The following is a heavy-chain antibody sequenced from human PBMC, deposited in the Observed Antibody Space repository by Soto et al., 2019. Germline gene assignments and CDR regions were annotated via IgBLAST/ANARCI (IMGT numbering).Heavy chain of an antibody. CDR2: IDSDGSIT. V-gene: IGHV3-74*01. Sequence: EVQLVESGGGLVQPGGSLRVSCAASGFTFGRYWMNWVRQAPGKGLVWVSRIDSDGSITTYADSVKGRFTTSRDNAKNTLYLQMSSLRVEDTAVYYCARGRPYGMDVWGQGTTVTVSS. CDR3: ARGRPYGMDV. CDR1: GFTFGRYW. J-gene: IGHJ6*02.